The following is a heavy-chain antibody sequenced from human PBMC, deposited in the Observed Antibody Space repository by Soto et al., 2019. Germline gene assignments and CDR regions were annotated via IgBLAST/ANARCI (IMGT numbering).Heavy chain of an antibody. D-gene: IGHD5-12*01. V-gene: IGHV3-7*05. Sequence: EVQLVESGGGLVQPGGSLRLSCAASGFTFSGYWMTWVRQAPGKGLEWVANINQDGSEKYYVDSVKGRFTISRDNAKNSLYLQMNSLRADDTAVYYCARDWNGYRDYWGQGILVTVSS. CDR3: ARDWNGYRDY. CDR2: INQDGSEK. CDR1: GFTFSGYW. J-gene: IGHJ4*02.